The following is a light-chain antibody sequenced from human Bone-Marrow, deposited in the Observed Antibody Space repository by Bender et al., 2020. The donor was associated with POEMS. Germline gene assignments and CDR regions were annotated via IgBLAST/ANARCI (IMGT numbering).Light chain of an antibody. Sequence: QSALTQPASVSGSPGQSITISCTGTSSDVGSYNLVSWYQQHPGKAPKLMIYEDSKRPSGVSNRFSGSKSGNTASLTISGLQAEDEADYYCCSYASSNTLVFGGGTKLTVL. CDR2: EDS. J-gene: IGLJ2*01. CDR1: SSDVGSYNL. CDR3: CSYASSNTLV. V-gene: IGLV2-23*01.